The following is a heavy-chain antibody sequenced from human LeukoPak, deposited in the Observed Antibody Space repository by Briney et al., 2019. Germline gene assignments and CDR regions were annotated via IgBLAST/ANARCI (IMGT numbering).Heavy chain of an antibody. Sequence: ASVKVSCKASGGTFSSYAISWVRQAPGQGLEWMGRIIPIFGTANYAQKFQGRVTITTDESTSTAYMELSSLRSEDTAVYYCARDYGFGESNYFDYWGQGTLVTVSS. CDR3: ARDYGFGESNYFDY. CDR2: IIPIFGTA. CDR1: GGTFSSYA. J-gene: IGHJ4*02. D-gene: IGHD3-10*01. V-gene: IGHV1-69*05.